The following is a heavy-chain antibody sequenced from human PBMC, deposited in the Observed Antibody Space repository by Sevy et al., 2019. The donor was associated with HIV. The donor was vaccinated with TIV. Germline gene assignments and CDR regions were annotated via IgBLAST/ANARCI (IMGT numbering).Heavy chain of an antibody. Sequence: GGSLRLSCTASGFIFGDYAMSWFRQAPGKGLEWVGFIRSKAYGGTTEYAASVKGRFTISRDDSKSIVYLQMNSLKTKDRAVYYCTGGYYDSRGYYGAFDIWGQGTMVTVSS. CDR2: IRSKAYGGTT. CDR1: GFIFGDYA. V-gene: IGHV3-49*03. J-gene: IGHJ3*02. CDR3: TGGYYDSRGYYGAFDI. D-gene: IGHD3-22*01.